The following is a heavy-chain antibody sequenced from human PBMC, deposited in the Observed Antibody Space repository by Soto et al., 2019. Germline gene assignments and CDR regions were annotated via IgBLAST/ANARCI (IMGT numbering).Heavy chain of an antibody. V-gene: IGHV4-39*01. D-gene: IGHD3-22*01. CDR2: IYYTGST. CDR3: ARSRGDSSSDY. J-gene: IGHJ4*02. Sequence: PSETLSLTCTVSGGSISSSSYYWDWIRQPPGKGLEWIGRIYYTGSTYYNPSLKSRVTISVDTSKKRFSLKLSSVTAAETAVYYCARSRGDSSSDYWGQGTLVTVSS. CDR1: GGSISSSSYY.